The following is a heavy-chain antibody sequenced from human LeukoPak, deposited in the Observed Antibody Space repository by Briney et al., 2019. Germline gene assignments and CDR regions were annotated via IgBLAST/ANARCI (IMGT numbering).Heavy chain of an antibody. CDR2: IYPGDYDA. CDR1: GYTFTSYW. Sequence: GEPLKISCKGSGYTFTSYWIGGVRQLPGKGLERMGIIYPGDYDARYSPSFQGQVNISADKFISTAYLQWSSLKASDTAMYYCARGQSPGSWYFDYWGQGTLVTVSS. V-gene: IGHV5-51*01. J-gene: IGHJ4*02. CDR3: ARGQSPGSWYFDY.